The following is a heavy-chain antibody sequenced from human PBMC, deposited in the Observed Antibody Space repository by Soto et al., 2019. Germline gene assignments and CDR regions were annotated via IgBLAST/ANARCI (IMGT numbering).Heavy chain of an antibody. J-gene: IGHJ6*02. D-gene: IGHD3-10*01. CDR3: AKDLGSGKPYYYYAMDV. Sequence: HPGGSLRLSCAASGFIFSKYGMHWVRQAPGKGLEWVAVISYDGSNKYYAESVKGRFIISRDKSENTLYLQMNSLRAEDTALYYCAKDLGSGKPYYYYAMDVWGQGTRSPSP. CDR2: ISYDGSNK. CDR1: GFIFSKYG. V-gene: IGHV3-30*18.